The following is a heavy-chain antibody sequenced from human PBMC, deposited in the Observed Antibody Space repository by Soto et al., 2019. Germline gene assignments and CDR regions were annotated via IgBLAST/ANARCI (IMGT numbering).Heavy chain of an antibody. Sequence: EVQLLESGGGLVQPGGSLRLSCAASGFTFTTYAMTWVRQAPGKGLEWIPAINNAGTTYYADSVKGRFTICRDNAKNTLYLQMNGLRVEDTAVYYCAKDWYEDYWGQGTLVTVFS. CDR1: GFTFTTYA. V-gene: IGHV3-23*01. D-gene: IGHD6-13*01. CDR2: INNAGTT. CDR3: AKDWYEDY. J-gene: IGHJ4*02.